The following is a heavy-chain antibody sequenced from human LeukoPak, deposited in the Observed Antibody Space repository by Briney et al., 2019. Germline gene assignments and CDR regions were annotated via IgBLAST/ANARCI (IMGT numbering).Heavy chain of an antibody. CDR2: IDFGGAT. D-gene: IGHD5-18*01. CDR3: AREYGSSSALVMITF. V-gene: IGHV4-39*02. J-gene: IGHJ4*02. Sequence: PSGTLSLTCTVASGSISTSSHYWGWIREPPVKGLEWIGSIDFGGATYYNPSLRSRVTISVDTSKNQFSLKLTSVTAADTAVYCCAREYGSSSALVMITFWGQGTLVTVSS. CDR1: SGSISTSSHY.